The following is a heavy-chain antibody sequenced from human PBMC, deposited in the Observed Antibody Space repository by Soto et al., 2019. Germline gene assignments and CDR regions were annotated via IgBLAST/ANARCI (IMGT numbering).Heavy chain of an antibody. CDR1: GDSVSSNDVT. D-gene: IGHD6-13*01. CDR2: TYYRSKWYN. V-gene: IGHV6-1*01. CDR3: VRLIGNSWLDY. J-gene: IGHJ4*02. Sequence: SQTLSLTCVISGDSVSSNDVTWDWIRQSPSRGLEWLGRTYYRSKWYNDYAVSVKSRITINPDTSKNQISLQLNSVTPEDTAVYYCVRLIGNSWLDYWGQGTLVTSPQ.